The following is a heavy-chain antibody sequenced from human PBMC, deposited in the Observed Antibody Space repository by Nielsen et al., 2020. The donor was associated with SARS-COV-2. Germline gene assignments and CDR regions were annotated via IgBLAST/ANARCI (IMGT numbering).Heavy chain of an antibody. CDR2: IIGSGGRT. V-gene: IGHV3-23*01. CDR3: ARVSGYYWPQDY. J-gene: IGHJ4*02. D-gene: IGHD5-12*01. CDR1: GFMFSTYA. Sequence: GESLKISCAASGFMFSTYAMSWVRQAPGKGLEWVSGIIGSGGRTHYADSVEGRFTIPRDNSKNTLYLQMNSLRAEDTATYYCARVSGYYWPQDYWGQGTLVTVSS.